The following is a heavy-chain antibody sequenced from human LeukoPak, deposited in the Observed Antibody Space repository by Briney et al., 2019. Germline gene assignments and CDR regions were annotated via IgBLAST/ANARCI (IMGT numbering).Heavy chain of an antibody. J-gene: IGHJ2*01. D-gene: IGHD2-2*01. CDR1: GFTFSSYS. CDR3: ARAPGYCSSTSCFNRWYFDL. CDR2: ISSSSSYI. Sequence: GGSLRLSCAASGFTFSSYSMNWVRQAPGKGLEWVSSISSSSSYIYYADSVKGRFTISRDNAKNSLYLQMNSLRAEDTAVYYCARAPGYCSSTSCFNRWYFDLWGRGTLVTVSS. V-gene: IGHV3-21*01.